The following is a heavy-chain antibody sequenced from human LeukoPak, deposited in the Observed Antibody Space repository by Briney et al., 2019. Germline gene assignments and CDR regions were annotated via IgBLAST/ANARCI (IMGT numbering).Heavy chain of an antibody. V-gene: IGHV4-30-4*08. CDR3: ARDRYGDFEDY. CDR2: ISYSGTP. J-gene: IGHJ4*02. Sequence: SETLSLTCTVSGGSISSGDYYWSWIRQPPGKGLEWIGYISYSGTPYYNPSLNSRLTISLDTSKNQFSLRLNSVTAADTAMYYCARDRYGDFEDYWGQGTLVTVSS. CDR1: GGSISSGDYY. D-gene: IGHD4-17*01.